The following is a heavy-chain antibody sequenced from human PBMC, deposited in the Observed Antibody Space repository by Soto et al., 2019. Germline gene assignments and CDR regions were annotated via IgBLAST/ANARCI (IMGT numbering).Heavy chain of an antibody. D-gene: IGHD3-22*01. CDR3: AKRGLAYYDSSGYPN. V-gene: IGHV3-23*01. CDR1: GFTFSSYA. J-gene: IGHJ4*02. Sequence: LILSCAASGFTFSSYAMSWVRQAPGKGLEWVSAISGSGGSTYYADSVKGRFTISRDNSKNTLYLQMNSLRAEDTAVYYCAKRGLAYYDSSGYPNWGQGTLVTVSS. CDR2: ISGSGGST.